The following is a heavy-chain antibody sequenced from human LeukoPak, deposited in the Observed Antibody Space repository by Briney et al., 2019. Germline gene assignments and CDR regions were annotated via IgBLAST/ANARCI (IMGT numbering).Heavy chain of an antibody. D-gene: IGHD3-10*01. CDR1: GYTFTGYY. J-gene: IGHJ4*02. Sequence: ASVKISCKASGYTFTGYYMHWVRQAPGQGLEWRGYSNPNSGGTNYAQKFQGRVTMTRDTSISTAYMELSRLRSDDTAVYYCARGGRITMVRGVIIGLEYWGQGTLVTVSS. CDR3: ARGGRITMVRGVIIGLEY. V-gene: IGHV1-2*02. CDR2: SNPNSGGT.